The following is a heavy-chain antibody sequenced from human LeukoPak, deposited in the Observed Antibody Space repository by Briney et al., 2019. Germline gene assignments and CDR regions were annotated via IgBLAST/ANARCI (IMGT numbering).Heavy chain of an antibody. D-gene: IGHD4-17*01. CDR1: GGSISSYY. CDR2: IYTSGST. Sequence: SSETLSLTCTASGGSISSYYWSWIRQPPGKGLEWIGYIYTSGSTNYNPSLKSRVTISVDTSKNQFSLKLSPVTAADTAVYYCARLATTVSYFDYWGQGTLVTVSS. J-gene: IGHJ4*02. V-gene: IGHV4-4*09. CDR3: ARLATTVSYFDY.